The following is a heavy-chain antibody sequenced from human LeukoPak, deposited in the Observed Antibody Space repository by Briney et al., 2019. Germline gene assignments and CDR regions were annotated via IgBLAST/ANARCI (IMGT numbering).Heavy chain of an antibody. CDR2: IYSGGST. Sequence: PGGSLRLSCAASGFTLSSNYMSWVRQAPGKGLEWVSIIYSGGSTYYTDSVKGRFTISRDSSRNTLYLQMNSLRADDTAVYYCARDLNYMDVWGKGTTVTVSS. CDR1: GFTLSSNY. CDR3: ARDLNYMDV. J-gene: IGHJ6*03. V-gene: IGHV3-66*02.